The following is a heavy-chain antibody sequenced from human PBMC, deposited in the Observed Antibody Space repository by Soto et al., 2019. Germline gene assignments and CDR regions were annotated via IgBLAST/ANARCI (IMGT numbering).Heavy chain of an antibody. CDR3: AQDRGWGVVSPSHDY. CDR1: GFTFRNFV. J-gene: IGHJ4*02. D-gene: IGHD2-21*01. V-gene: IGHV3-23*01. CDR2: IRGTGGET. Sequence: EVQLLESGGGIVQPGGSLRVSCVASGFTFRNFVMSWVRQAPGKGLEWVSAIRGTGGETFYADSVKGRFTISRDNSKNTLYLQMNSLRDEDTALYFCAQDRGWGVVSPSHDYWGQRTLVTVSS.